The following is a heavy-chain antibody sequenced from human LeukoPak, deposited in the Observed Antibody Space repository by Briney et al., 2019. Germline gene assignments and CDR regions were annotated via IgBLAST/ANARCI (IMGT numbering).Heavy chain of an antibody. V-gene: IGHV4-59*01. J-gene: IGHJ5*02. CDR3: ARDNDYGDYGNWFDP. D-gene: IGHD4-17*01. Sequence: SETLSLTCTVSGGSLSSYYWSWIRQPPGKGLEWIGYIYYSGSTNYNPSLKSRVTISVDTSKNQFSLKLSSVTAADTAVYYCARDNDYGDYGNWFDPWGQGTLVTVSS. CDR2: IYYSGST. CDR1: GGSLSSYY.